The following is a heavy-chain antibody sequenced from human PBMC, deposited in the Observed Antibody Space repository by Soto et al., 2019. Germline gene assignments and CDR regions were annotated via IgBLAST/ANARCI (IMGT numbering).Heavy chain of an antibody. CDR2: FDPEDGET. J-gene: IGHJ5*01. CDR3: TRAYGAETFDF. CDR1: GYTLTELS. V-gene: IGHV1-24*01. D-gene: IGHD3-10*01. Sequence: ASVKVSCKVSGYTLTELSMHWVRQAPGKGLEWMGGFDPEDGETIYAQKFRGRVTMTQNTAIGTAYMELSSLRSDDTATYYCTRAYGAETFDFWGQGTRVTVSS.